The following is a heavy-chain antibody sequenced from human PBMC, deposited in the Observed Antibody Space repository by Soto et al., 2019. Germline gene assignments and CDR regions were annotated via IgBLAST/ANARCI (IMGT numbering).Heavy chain of an antibody. V-gene: IGHV1-18*01. J-gene: IGHJ6*02. D-gene: IGHD3-10*01. Sequence: QVQLVQSGAEVKKPGASVKVSCKASGYSFTTHGISWVRQAPGQGLEWMGWISDYNGNTNYEKKFQVRVTMTTVTSTRTPYMGLRSLRSDDTAVYYCAREGYYSGSESYSPPRYYGMDVWGQGTTVTVS. CDR2: ISDYNGNT. CDR1: GYSFTTHG. CDR3: AREGYYSGSESYSPPRYYGMDV.